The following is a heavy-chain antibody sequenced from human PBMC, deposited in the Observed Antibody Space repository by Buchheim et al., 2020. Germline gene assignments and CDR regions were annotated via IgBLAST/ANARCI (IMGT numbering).Heavy chain of an antibody. CDR1: GFTFSSYG. CDR2: IWYDGSNK. CDR3: ARDSLPAAILYYMDV. D-gene: IGHD2-2*01. Sequence: QVQLVESGGGVVQPGRSLRLSCAASGFTFSSYGMHWVRQAPGKGLEWVAVIWYDGSNKYYADSVKGRFTISRDNSKNTLYLQMNSLRAEDTAVYYCARDSLPAAILYYMDVWGKGTT. V-gene: IGHV3-33*01. J-gene: IGHJ6*03.